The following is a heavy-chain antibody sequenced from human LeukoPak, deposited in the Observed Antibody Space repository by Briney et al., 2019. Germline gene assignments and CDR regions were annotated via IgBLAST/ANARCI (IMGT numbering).Heavy chain of an antibody. CDR2: IYHSGNT. CDR1: GYSISSSYY. D-gene: IGHD3/OR15-3a*01. CDR3: ARLSYSFWAGDY. V-gene: IGHV4-38-2*01. J-gene: IGHJ4*02. Sequence: PSETLSLTCSVSGYSISSSYYWGWIRQPPGKGLEWIGSIYHSGNTFYNPSLKSRVTMSIDMSENQFSLKLSSVTASDTAVYFCARLSYSFWAGDYWGQGILVTVSS.